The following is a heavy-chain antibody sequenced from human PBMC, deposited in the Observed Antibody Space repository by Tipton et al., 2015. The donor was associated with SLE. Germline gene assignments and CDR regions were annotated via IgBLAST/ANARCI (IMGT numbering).Heavy chain of an antibody. V-gene: IGHV4-4*08. CDR2: IYHSGNT. CDR1: GGSISNYS. Sequence: TLSLTCTVSGGSISNYSWSWIRQPPGKGLVWIGSIYHSGNTYSNPSLKSRVTISVDTSKNQFSLKLNSVTAADTAVYYCARDKNLNWFDPWGQGTLITVSS. J-gene: IGHJ5*02. CDR3: ARDKNLNWFDP.